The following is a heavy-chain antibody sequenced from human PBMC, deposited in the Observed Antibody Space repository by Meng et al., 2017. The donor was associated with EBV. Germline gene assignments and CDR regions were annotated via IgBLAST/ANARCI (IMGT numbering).Heavy chain of an antibody. Sequence: QVQRVQSGAEGKKPGASVKVSCKASGNTFTGYYMHWVRQAPGQGLEWMGRINPNSGGTNYAQKFQGRVTMTRDTSISTAYMELSRLRSDDTAVYYCARVGIAVAGTGDYWGQGTLVTVSS. CDR3: ARVGIAVAGTGDY. D-gene: IGHD6-19*01. CDR2: INPNSGGT. CDR1: GNTFTGYY. J-gene: IGHJ4*02. V-gene: IGHV1-2*06.